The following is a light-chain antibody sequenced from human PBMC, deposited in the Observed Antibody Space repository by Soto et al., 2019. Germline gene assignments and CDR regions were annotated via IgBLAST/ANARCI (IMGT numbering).Light chain of an antibody. Sequence: EIVMTQSPATLSVSPGERVTLSCRASQSVSSNLAWYQQKPGQAPRLLMYSASTRATGNPGRFSGSGSGTEFTLDISSLQSEDFAVYYCQQYVNWPPAFTFGQGTKLEIK. V-gene: IGKV3-15*01. CDR2: SAS. CDR3: QQYVNWPPAFT. CDR1: QSVSSN. J-gene: IGKJ2*01.